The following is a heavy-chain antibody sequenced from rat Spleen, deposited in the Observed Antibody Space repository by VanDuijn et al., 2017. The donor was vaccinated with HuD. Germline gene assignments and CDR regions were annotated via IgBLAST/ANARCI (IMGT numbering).Heavy chain of an antibody. J-gene: IGHJ2*01. CDR1: GFSLSSYG. CDR2: ISSGGST. V-gene: IGHV2S8*01. Sequence: QVQLKESGPGLVQPSQTLSLTCTVSGFSLSSYGVIWVRQPPGKGLEWIAAISSGGSTYYNSALKSRLSISRDTSKSQVFLKMNSLQTEDTAIYFCTRGGVWDYWGQGVMVTVSS. D-gene: IGHD4-3*01. CDR3: TRGGVWDY.